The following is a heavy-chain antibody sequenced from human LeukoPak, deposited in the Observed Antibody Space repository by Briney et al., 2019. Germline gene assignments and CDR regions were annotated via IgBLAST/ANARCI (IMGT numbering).Heavy chain of an antibody. J-gene: IGHJ1*01. CDR3: ATVRQWELPNFQH. D-gene: IGHD1-26*01. V-gene: IGHV1-24*01. Sequence: ASVKVSCKVSGYTLTELSMHWVRQAPGKGLEWMGGFDPEDGETIYAQKFQGRVTTTEDTSTDTAYMELSRLRSEDTAVYDCATVRQWELPNFQHWGQGTLVTVSS. CDR1: GYTLTELS. CDR2: FDPEDGET.